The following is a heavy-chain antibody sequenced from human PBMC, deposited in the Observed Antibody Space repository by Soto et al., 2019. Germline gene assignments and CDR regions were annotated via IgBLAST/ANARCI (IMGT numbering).Heavy chain of an antibody. CDR2: ISSSGSFM. D-gene: IGHD1-7*01. Sequence: EVQLVESGGGLVKPGGSLRLSCAASGFRFSSDSMGWVRQAPGKGLEWVSSISSSGSFMNYADSVKGRFTISRDNAKNSVYLHMTSLKDEDTAVYYCARDPPTETTLDWFDSWGQGTPVTVSS. J-gene: IGHJ5*01. V-gene: IGHV3-21*01. CDR3: ARDPPTETTLDWFDS. CDR1: GFRFSSDS.